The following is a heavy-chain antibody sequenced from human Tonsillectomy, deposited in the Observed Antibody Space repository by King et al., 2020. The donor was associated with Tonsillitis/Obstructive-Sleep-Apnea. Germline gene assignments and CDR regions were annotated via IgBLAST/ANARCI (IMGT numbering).Heavy chain of an antibody. CDR2: ISSSSNYI. Sequence: VQLVESGGGLVKPGGSLRLSCAASGFTFSSYSMNWVRQAPGKGLEWVSSISSSSNYIYYADSVKGRFTISRDNPENSLFLQMNSLGAEDTAVYYCARGSASCYHCFDYWGQGTLVTVSS. V-gene: IGHV3-21*01. D-gene: IGHD2-2*01. J-gene: IGHJ4*02. CDR1: GFTFSSYS. CDR3: ARGSASCYHCFDY.